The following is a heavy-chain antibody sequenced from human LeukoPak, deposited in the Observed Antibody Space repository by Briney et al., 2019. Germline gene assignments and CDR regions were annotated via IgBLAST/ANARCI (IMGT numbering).Heavy chain of an antibody. Sequence: GGSLRLSCAASGFTFSSYEMSWVRQAPGKGLEWVSYISSSGSTIYYADSVKGRFTISRDNAKNSLYLQMNSLRDEDTDVYYCSRFPTYYDYVWGCYRKTYYFDYWGQGTLVTVSS. D-gene: IGHD3-16*02. CDR1: GFTFSSYE. CDR3: SRFPTYYDYVWGCYRKTYYFDY. CDR2: ISSSGSTI. J-gene: IGHJ4*02. V-gene: IGHV3-48*03.